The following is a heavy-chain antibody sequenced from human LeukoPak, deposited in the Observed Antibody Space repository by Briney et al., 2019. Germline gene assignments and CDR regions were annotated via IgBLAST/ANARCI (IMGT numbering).Heavy chain of an antibody. D-gene: IGHD3-9*01. CDR1: GCTFSSYS. V-gene: IGHV3-21*01. CDR3: ASDLRRNDILTGYHLGGFDY. Sequence: GGSLRLSCAASGCTFSSYSMNWVRQAPGKGLEWVSSISSSSSYIYYADSVKGRFTISRDNAKNSLYLQMNSLRAEDTAVYYCASDLRRNDILTGYHLGGFDYWGQGTLVTVSS. J-gene: IGHJ4*02. CDR2: ISSSSSYI.